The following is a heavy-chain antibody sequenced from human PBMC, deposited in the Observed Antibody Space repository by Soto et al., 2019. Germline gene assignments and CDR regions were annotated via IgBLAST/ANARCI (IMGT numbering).Heavy chain of an antibody. J-gene: IGHJ6*02. CDR2: ISYDGSNK. D-gene: IGHD3-9*01. V-gene: IGHV3-30*18. CDR1: GFTFSRYG. Sequence: PGGSLRLSCAASGFTFSRYGMHWVRQAPGKGLEWVAVISYDGSNKYYADSVKGRFTISRDNFNNTLYLQMNSLRPEDTGVYYCAKERPDILTGYYKGLYYYYGMDVWGQGTTVTVSS. CDR3: AKERPDILTGYYKGLYYYYGMDV.